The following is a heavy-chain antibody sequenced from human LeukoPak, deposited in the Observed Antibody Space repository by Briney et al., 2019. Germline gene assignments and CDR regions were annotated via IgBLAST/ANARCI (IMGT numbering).Heavy chain of an antibody. CDR3: ARMTSRSYFNN. J-gene: IGHJ4*02. V-gene: IGHV4-31*03. CDR1: GGSISSGGYY. Sequence: SETLSLTYTVSGGSISSGGYYWSWIREELGKGLEWIGHTYNSGSTYYNPSLKSRVTISVDMSKNQFSLKLSSVTATDTAVYYCARMTSRSYFNNWGQGTLVTVSS. CDR2: TYNSGST. D-gene: IGHD3-10*01.